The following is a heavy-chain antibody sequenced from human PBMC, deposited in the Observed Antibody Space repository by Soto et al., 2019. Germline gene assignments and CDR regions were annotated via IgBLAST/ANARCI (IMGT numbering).Heavy chain of an antibody. V-gene: IGHV1-3*01. Sequence: HVQLVQSGAEVKKPGASVKVSCKASGYTFTSYAMHWVRQAPGQRLEWMGWINAGNGNTKYSQKFQGRVTITRDTSASTAYMELSSLRSEDTAVYYCARWVGATGDFDYWGQGTLVTVSS. J-gene: IGHJ4*02. D-gene: IGHD1-26*01. CDR1: GYTFTSYA. CDR3: ARWVGATGDFDY. CDR2: INAGNGNT.